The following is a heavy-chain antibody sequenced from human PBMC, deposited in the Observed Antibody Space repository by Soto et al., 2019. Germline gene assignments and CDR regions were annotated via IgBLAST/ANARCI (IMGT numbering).Heavy chain of an antibody. Sequence: ASVKVSCKASGGSFSSYAIRWLRQAPGQGLEWMGGIIPIFGTANYAQKFQGRVTITADESTSTAYMELSSLRSEDTAVYYCARESRYCSGGSCYFLPGLDYWG. CDR3: ARESRYCSGGSCYFLPGLDY. D-gene: IGHD2-15*01. V-gene: IGHV1-69*13. CDR1: GGSFSSYA. CDR2: IIPIFGTA. J-gene: IGHJ4*01.